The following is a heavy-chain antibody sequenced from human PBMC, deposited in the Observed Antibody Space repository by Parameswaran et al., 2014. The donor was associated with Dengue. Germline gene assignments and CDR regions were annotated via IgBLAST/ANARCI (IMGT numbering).Heavy chain of an antibody. J-gene: IGHJ5*02. CDR3: ARGYLGYCSSTSCYVFGGPKKKTNWFDP. D-gene: IGHD2-2*01. CDR2: INHSGST. V-gene: IGHV4-34*01. Sequence: PGKGLEWIGEINHSGSTNYNPSLKSRVTISVDTSKNQFSLKLSSVTAADTAVYYCARGYLGYCSSTSCYVFGGPKKKTNWFDPWGQGTLVTVSS.